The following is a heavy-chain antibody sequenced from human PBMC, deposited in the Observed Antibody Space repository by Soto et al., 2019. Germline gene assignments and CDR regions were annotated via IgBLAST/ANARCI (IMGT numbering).Heavy chain of an antibody. J-gene: IGHJ4*02. Sequence: QVQLVQSGAEVKKPGASVKVSCKASGYTFTSYGINWVRQAPGQGLEWMGWVNIYKGNTNYAQKLQGRVTLTTDTSTSTASLELRSLRSDDTAVYYCARERGGYSYGDYWGQGTQVTVSS. CDR2: VNIYKGNT. D-gene: IGHD5-18*01. CDR1: GYTFTSYG. CDR3: ARERGGYSYGDY. V-gene: IGHV1-18*01.